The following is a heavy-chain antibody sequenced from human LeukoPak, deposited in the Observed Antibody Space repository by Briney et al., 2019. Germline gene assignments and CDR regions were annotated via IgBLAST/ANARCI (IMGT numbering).Heavy chain of an antibody. CDR3: ARVGPHCSGGSCYFSATYYYYMDV. CDR1: GGSISSSNW. J-gene: IGHJ6*03. CDR2: IYHSGST. V-gene: IGHV4-4*02. D-gene: IGHD2-15*01. Sequence: SETLSLTCAVSGGSISSSNWWSWVRQPPGKGLEWIGEIYHSGSTNYNPSLKSRVTISVDKSKNQFSLKLSSVTAAETAVYYCARVGPHCSGGSCYFSATYYYYMDVWGKGTTVTVSS.